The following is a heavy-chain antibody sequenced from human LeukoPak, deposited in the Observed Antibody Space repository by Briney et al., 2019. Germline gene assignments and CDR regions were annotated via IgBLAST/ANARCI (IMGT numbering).Heavy chain of an antibody. CDR1: GFTVSGNY. Sequence: GGSLRLSCAASGFTVSGNYMNWVRQAPGKGLEWVSVIYSGGSTYYTDSVKGRFTISRDDSKNTLYLQMNNLRVEDTAVYYCARGPQGKSGSPPYYFDYWGQGTLVTVSS. D-gene: IGHD1-26*01. J-gene: IGHJ4*02. CDR3: ARGPQGKSGSPPYYFDY. CDR2: IYSGGST. V-gene: IGHV3-66*01.